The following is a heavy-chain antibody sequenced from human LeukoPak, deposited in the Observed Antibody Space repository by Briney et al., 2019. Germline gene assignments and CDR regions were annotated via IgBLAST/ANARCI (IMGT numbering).Heavy chain of an antibody. CDR3: TTYSSGSFGY. J-gene: IGHJ4*02. V-gene: IGHV3-15*01. D-gene: IGHD3-22*01. Sequence: GGSLRLSCAVPRFTFNNAWMSWERQAPGKGLEWGGRIYSKTDGGTTDYAAPVKGRFTISGDDSKTTLYLQMNSLKTEDTAVYYCTTYSSGSFGYWGQGTLVTVSS. CDR1: RFTFNNAW. CDR2: IYSKTDGGTT.